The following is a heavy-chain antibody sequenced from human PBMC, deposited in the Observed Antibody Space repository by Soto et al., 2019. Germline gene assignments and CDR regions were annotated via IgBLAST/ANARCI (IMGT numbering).Heavy chain of an antibody. CDR1: VFTFISYA. CDR3: AKDQTTVTTRDLDY. Sequence: GGSLRLSCAPSVFTFISYAMSWVRQAPGKGLEWVSAISGSGGSTYYADSVKGRFTISRDNSKNTLYLQMNSLRAEDTAVYYCAKDQTTVTTRDLDYWGQGTLVTVSS. D-gene: IGHD4-17*01. V-gene: IGHV3-23*01. J-gene: IGHJ4*02. CDR2: ISGSGGST.